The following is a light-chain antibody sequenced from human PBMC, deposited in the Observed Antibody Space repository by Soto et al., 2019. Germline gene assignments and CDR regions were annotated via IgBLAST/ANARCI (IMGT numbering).Light chain of an antibody. CDR2: GAS. J-gene: IGKJ1*01. V-gene: IGKV3-15*01. Sequence: EVVMTQSPATLSVSPGERATLSCRASQSVNANLAWYQQKPGQAPRLLIHGASNRATGIPARFSGSGFGTEFVLTLSRLQSEDFAVYYCQQYNTGLWTFGQGTKVEI. CDR3: QQYNTGLWT. CDR1: QSVNAN.